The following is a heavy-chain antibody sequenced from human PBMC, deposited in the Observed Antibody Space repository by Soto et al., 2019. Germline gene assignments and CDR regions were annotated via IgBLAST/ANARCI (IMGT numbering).Heavy chain of an antibody. V-gene: IGHV3-11*05. CDR2: ISHDSDYT. CDR1: GFTFSDYY. J-gene: IGHJ3*02. CDR3: GRPNTPYYGGNSGAFNI. Sequence: QVQLVESGGGLVKPGGSLRLSCAASGFTFSDYYMSRIRQAPGQGLEGVAYISHDSDYTSYADSLRGRFSISRDNAQNSLYLQINSLIAEDTALYYCGRPNTPYYGGNSGAFNIWGQATMLTVYS. D-gene: IGHD4-17*01.